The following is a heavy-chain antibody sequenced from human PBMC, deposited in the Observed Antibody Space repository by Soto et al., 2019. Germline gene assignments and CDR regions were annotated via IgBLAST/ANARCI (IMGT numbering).Heavy chain of an antibody. J-gene: IGHJ5*02. Sequence: QVQLVQSGAEVKKPGSSVKVSCKASGGTFSTYVVNWVLQAPGQGLEWMGAITPLSCSVNFAQTFMVRVTNNADESTAPDSMELTSLRSEDPAVYYCVTGVARGRWLDPWGQGTLVTVSS. CDR3: VTGVARGRWLDP. V-gene: IGHV1-69*01. CDR1: GGTFSTYV. D-gene: IGHD5-12*01. CDR2: ITPLSCSV.